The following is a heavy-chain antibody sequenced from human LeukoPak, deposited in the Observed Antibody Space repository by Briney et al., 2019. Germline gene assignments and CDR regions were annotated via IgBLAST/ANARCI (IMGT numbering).Heavy chain of an antibody. CDR1: GFTFSSYA. CDR2: ISGSGGST. CDR3: AKRSSWYRGIDY. J-gene: IGHJ4*02. Sequence: GGSLRLSXAASGFTFSSYAMSWVRQAPGKGMEWLSAISGSGGSTYYADSVKGRFTISRDNSKNTLYLQMNSLRAEDTAVYYCAKRSSWYRGIDYWGQGTLVTVSS. D-gene: IGHD6-13*01. V-gene: IGHV3-23*01.